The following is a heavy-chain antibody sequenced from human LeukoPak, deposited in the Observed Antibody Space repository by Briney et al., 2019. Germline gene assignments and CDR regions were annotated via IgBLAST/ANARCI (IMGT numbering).Heavy chain of an antibody. Sequence: PGGSLRLSCAAPRFTFSSYGMHWVRQAPGKGLEWVAVISYDGSNKYYADSVKGRFTISRDNSKNTLYLQMNSLRAEDTAVYYCAKSRWPTVTSYYFDYWGQGTLVTVSS. CDR2: ISYDGSNK. D-gene: IGHD4-17*01. J-gene: IGHJ4*02. V-gene: IGHV3-30*18. CDR3: AKSRWPTVTSYYFDY. CDR1: RFTFSSYG.